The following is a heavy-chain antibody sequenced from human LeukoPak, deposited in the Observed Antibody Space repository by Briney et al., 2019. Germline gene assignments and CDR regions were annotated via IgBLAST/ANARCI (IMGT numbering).Heavy chain of an antibody. CDR3: ARGWTTRIDY. V-gene: IGHV3-21*01. Sequence: GGSLRLSCAASGFTFSSHSMNWVRQAPGKGLEWVSSISSSSSYIYYADSVKGRFTISRDNAKNSLYLQMNSLRAEDTAVYYCARGWTTRIDYWGQGTLVTVSS. J-gene: IGHJ4*02. CDR1: GFTFSSHS. D-gene: IGHD4-4*01. CDR2: ISSSSSYI.